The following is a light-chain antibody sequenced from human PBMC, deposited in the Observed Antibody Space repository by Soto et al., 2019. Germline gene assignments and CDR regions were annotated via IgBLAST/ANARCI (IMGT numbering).Light chain of an antibody. V-gene: IGLV2-8*01. Sequence: QSALTQPPSASGSPGQSVTISCTGTKNDIGVYDFVSWYQHHPDKAPRLIIYEVVQRPSGVPDRFSGSKSGNTASLTVSGLQAADEADYFCKSYAGSNTYVVGSRTKVTVL. CDR1: KNDIGVYDF. J-gene: IGLJ1*01. CDR2: EVV. CDR3: KSYAGSNTYV.